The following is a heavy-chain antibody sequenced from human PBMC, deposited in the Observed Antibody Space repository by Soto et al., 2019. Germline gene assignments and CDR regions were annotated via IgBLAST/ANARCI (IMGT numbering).Heavy chain of an antibody. V-gene: IGHV6-1*01. CDR3: ARDGGQYNWNYDY. D-gene: IGHD1-7*01. Sequence: SQTLSLTCAVSGDSVSSSSSAWNWIRQSPSRGLEWLGRTYCRSKWYTDYAVSVESRISINPDTSKNQISLQLNSVTPEDTAVYYCARDGGQYNWNYDYWGQGTLVTVSS. CDR1: GDSVSSSSSA. J-gene: IGHJ4*02. CDR2: TYCRSKWYT.